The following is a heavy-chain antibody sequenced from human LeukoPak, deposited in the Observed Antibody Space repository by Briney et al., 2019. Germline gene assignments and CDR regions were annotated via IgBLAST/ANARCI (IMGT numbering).Heavy chain of an antibody. J-gene: IGHJ3*02. CDR3: ARRLGYEQQLVEGAFDI. V-gene: IGHV5-51*01. D-gene: IGHD6-13*01. CDR1: GYSFTSYW. Sequence: GESLKISCKGSGYSFTSYWIGWVRQMPGKGLEWMGIIYPGDSDTRYSPSFQGQVTISADKSISTAYLQWGSLKASDTATYYCARRLGYEQQLVEGAFDIWGQGTMATVSS. CDR2: IYPGDSDT.